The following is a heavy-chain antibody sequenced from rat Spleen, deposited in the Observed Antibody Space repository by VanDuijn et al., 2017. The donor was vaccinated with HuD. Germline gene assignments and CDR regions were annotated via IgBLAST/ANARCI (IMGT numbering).Heavy chain of an antibody. D-gene: IGHD1-10*01. CDR3: ARRDNSYWYFDF. V-gene: IGHV5-25*01. CDR2: ISTGGGNT. J-gene: IGHJ1*01. CDR1: GFTFSDFY. Sequence: EVQLVESGGGLVQPGRSLKLSCAASGFTFSDFYMAWVRQAPPKGLEWVASISTGGGNTYYRDSVKGRFTISRDNAKSTLYLQMDSLRSEDTATYYCARRDNSYWYFDFWGPGTMVTVSS.